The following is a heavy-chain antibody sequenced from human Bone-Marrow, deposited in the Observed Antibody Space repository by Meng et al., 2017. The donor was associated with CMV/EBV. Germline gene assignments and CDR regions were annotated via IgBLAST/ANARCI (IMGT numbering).Heavy chain of an antibody. CDR2: IYYSGST. J-gene: IGHJ6*02. D-gene: IGHD2-2*02. V-gene: IGHV4-59*01. CDR1: GGSISSYY. CDR3: ARVPPLYCSSTSCYTLGYYGMDV. Sequence: SEILSLTCTVSGGSISSYYWSWIRQPPGKGLEWIGYIYYSGSTNYNPSLKSRVTISVDTSKNQFSLKLSSVTAADTAVYYCARVPPLYCSSTSCYTLGYYGMDVWGQGTTVTGSS.